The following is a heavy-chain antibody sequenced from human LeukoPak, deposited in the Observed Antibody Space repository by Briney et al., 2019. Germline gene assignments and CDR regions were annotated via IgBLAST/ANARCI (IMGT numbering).Heavy chain of an antibody. CDR3: ARSYYDILTGPGGFDI. CDR1: GGSISSGDYY. J-gene: IGHJ3*02. CDR2: IYYSGST. V-gene: IGHV4-30-4*01. D-gene: IGHD3-9*01. Sequence: SQTLSLTCTVSGGSISSGDYYWSWIRQPPGKGLEWIGYIYYSGSTYYNPSLKSRVTISADTSKNQFSLKLSSVTAADTAVYYCARSYYDILTGPGGFDIWGQGTMVTVSS.